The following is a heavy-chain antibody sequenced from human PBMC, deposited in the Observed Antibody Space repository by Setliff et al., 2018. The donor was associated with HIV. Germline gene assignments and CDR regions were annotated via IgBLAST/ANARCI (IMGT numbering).Heavy chain of an antibody. D-gene: IGHD7-27*01. V-gene: IGHV1-2*02. CDR2: MNPNSPDT. J-gene: IGHJ6*03. CDR1: GYTFSGDY. CDR3: ARDRTPQNWGSRGFYYMDV. Sequence: ASVKVSCKASGYTFSGDYIHWVRQAPGQGLEWMGWMNPNSPDTNYAQKFRGRVTMTRDTSISTAYMELTRLKSDDTAVYYCARDRTPQNWGSRGFYYMDVWGKGTTVTVSS.